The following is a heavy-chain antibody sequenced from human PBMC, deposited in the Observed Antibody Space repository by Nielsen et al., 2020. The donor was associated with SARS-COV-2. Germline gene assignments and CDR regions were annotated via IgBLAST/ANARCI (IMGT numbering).Heavy chain of an antibody. D-gene: IGHD2-2*01. Sequence: ASVKVSCNASGYTFTIYAMHWVRQSPGQRLEWMGWINAGNGNTKYSQKFQGRVTITRDTSASTAYMELSSLRSEDTAVYYCARAENRYCSSTSCPGLGGHWGQGTLVTVSS. V-gene: IGHV1-3*01. J-gene: IGHJ4*02. CDR3: ARAENRYCSSTSCPGLGGH. CDR1: GYTFTIYA. CDR2: INAGNGNT.